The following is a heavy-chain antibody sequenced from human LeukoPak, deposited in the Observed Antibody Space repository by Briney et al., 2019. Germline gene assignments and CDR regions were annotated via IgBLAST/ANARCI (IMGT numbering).Heavy chain of an antibody. Sequence: GGSLRLSCAASGFTFSSYGMSWVRQAPGKGLEWVANIKQDGSEKYYVDSVKGRFTISRDNAKNSLYLQMNSLRAEDTAVYYCARDIAGVFDYWGQGTLVTVSA. CDR3: ARDIAGVFDY. D-gene: IGHD2-21*01. V-gene: IGHV3-7*01. J-gene: IGHJ4*02. CDR1: GFTFSSYG. CDR2: IKQDGSEK.